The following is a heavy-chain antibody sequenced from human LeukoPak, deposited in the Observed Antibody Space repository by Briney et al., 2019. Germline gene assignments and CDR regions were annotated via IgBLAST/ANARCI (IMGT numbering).Heavy chain of an antibody. CDR3: RGAFDI. Sequence: GGSLRLSCAASGFTFNNAWMSWVRQAPGKGLEWVARIKSKTDGGTTDYAAPVKGRFAISRDDSKNTLYLQMNSLKTEDTAVYYCRGAFDIWGQGTMVTVSS. CDR1: GFTFNNAW. D-gene: IGHD3-16*01. J-gene: IGHJ3*02. V-gene: IGHV3-15*01. CDR2: IKSKTDGGTT.